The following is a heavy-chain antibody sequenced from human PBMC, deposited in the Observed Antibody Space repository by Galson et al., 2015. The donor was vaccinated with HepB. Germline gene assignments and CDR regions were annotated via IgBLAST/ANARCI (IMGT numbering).Heavy chain of an antibody. V-gene: IGHV1-18*01. CDR2: ISAYNGNT. CDR3: ARGAAGTLGFYYYYYGMDV. D-gene: IGHD6-13*01. J-gene: IGHJ6*02. CDR1: GYTFTSYG. Sequence: SVKVSCKASGYTFTSYGISWVRQAPGQGLEWMGWISAYNGNTNYAQKLQGRVTMTTDTSTSTAYMELRSLRSDDTAVYYCARGAAGTLGFYYYYYGMDVWGQGTTVTVSS.